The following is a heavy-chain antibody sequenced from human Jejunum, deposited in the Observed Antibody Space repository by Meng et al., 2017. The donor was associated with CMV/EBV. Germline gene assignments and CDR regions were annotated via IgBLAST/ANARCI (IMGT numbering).Heavy chain of an antibody. CDR3: AKDRKDSPL. CDR2: ISGSGGNT. D-gene: IGHD2-15*01. J-gene: IGHJ4*02. CDR1: GFTFKNYA. V-gene: IGHV3-23*01. Sequence: LSCAASGFTFKNYAMSWIRQTPGKGLEWVSSISGSGGNTYYADSVKGRLTISRDNIRNILYLEVNNLRGEDTAIYYCAKDRKDSPLWGQGTLVTVSS.